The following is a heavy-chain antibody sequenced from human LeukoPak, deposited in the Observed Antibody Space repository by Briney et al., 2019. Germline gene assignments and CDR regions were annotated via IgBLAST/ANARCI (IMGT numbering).Heavy chain of an antibody. Sequence: ASVKVSCKASGYTFSYYYMHWVRQAPGQGLEWMGVINPSGGTTSYAQKFQGRVTMTRDTSTSTVYMELCSLRSDDTALYYCARDHSGSQPWFDPWGRGTLVIVSS. J-gene: IGHJ5*02. CDR2: INPSGGTT. V-gene: IGHV1-46*01. CDR1: GYTFSYYY. CDR3: ARDHSGSQPWFDP. D-gene: IGHD1-26*01.